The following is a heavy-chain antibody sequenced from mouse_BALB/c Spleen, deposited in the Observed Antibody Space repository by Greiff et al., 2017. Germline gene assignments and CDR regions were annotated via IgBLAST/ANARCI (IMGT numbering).Heavy chain of an antibody. CDR3: ARGYYGSSYYCDY. CDR2: IDPFNGGT. J-gene: IGHJ2*01. CDR1: GYSFTSYY. Sequence: EVQLQESGPELMKPGASVKISCKASGYSFTSYYMHWVKQSHGKSLEWIGYIDPFNGGTSYNQKFKGKATLTVDKSSSTAYMHLSSLTSEDSAVYYCARGYYGSSYYCDYWGQGTTLTVSS. V-gene: IGHV1S135*01. D-gene: IGHD1-1*01.